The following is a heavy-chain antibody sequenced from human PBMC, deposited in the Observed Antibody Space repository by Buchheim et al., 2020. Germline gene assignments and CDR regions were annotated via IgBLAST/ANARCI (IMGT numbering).Heavy chain of an antibody. Sequence: QVQLQQWGAGLLKPSETLSLTCAVYGGSFSGYYWSWIRQPPGKGLEWIGEINHSGSTNYNSSLKSRVTISVDTSKNQFSLKLSSVTAADTAVYYCASRSVIAAAGKPAYYFDYWGQGTL. D-gene: IGHD6-13*01. CDR1: GGSFSGYY. CDR3: ASRSVIAAAGKPAYYFDY. CDR2: INHSGST. J-gene: IGHJ4*02. V-gene: IGHV4-34*01.